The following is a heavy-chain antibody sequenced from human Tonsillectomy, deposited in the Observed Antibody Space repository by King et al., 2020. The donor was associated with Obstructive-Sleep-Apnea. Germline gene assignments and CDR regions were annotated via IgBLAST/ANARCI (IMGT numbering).Heavy chain of an antibody. CDR3: ARLLWFGELHWFDP. J-gene: IGHJ5*02. D-gene: IGHD3-10*01. V-gene: IGHV4-59*08. CDR1: GGSISSHY. CDR2: IYYSGST. Sequence: VQLQESGPGLVKPSETLSLTCTVSGGSISSHYWSWIRQPPGKGLECIGKIYYSGSTNNNPSLKSRVTISVDTSKSQISLKLSSVTAADTAVYYCARLLWFGELHWFDPWGQGTLVTVSS.